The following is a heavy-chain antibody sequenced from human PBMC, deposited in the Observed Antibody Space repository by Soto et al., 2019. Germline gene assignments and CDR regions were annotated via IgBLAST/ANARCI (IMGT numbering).Heavy chain of an antibody. Sequence: QVQLVESGGGAVHPGRSLTVSCAASGFTFSSSAMHWVRQAPGKGLEWVAVISSDGNKKFYADFVEGRFSISRDNSKNKLYLEVNSLTTEDTAVYYCARAFSTSTFFIDSWGRGTPVTVSS. D-gene: IGHD2-2*01. CDR3: ARAFSTSTFFIDS. CDR1: GFTFSSSA. CDR2: ISSDGNKK. V-gene: IGHV3-30-3*01. J-gene: IGHJ5*01.